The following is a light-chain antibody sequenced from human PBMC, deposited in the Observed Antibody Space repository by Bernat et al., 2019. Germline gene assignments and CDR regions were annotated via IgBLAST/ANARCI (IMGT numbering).Light chain of an antibody. Sequence: QSALTQPASVSGSPGQSITISCTGTSSDVGGYNYVSWYQQHPGKAPKVMIYDVSNWPSGVSNRFSGSKSGNTASLTISGLQAEDEADYYCSSYTSSSTLVFGTGTKVTVL. CDR3: SSYTSSSTLV. CDR1: SSDVGGYNY. CDR2: DVS. V-gene: IGLV2-14*01. J-gene: IGLJ1*01.